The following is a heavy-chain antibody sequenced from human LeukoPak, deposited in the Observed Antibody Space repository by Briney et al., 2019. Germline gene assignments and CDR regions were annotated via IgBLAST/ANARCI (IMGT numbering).Heavy chain of an antibody. Sequence: SETLSLTCAVYGGSFSGYYWSWIRQPPGKGLEWIGEINHSGSTNYNPSLKSRVTISVDTSKNQFSLKLSSVTAADTAVYYCAVTYSSSHYYYYGMDVWGQGTTVTVSS. CDR3: AVTYSSSHYYYYGMDV. CDR2: INHSGST. V-gene: IGHV4-34*01. D-gene: IGHD6-13*01. J-gene: IGHJ6*02. CDR1: GGSFSGYY.